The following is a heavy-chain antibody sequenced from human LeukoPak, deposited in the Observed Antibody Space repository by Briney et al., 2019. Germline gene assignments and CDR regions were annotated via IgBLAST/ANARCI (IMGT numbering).Heavy chain of an antibody. CDR1: GYTFTSYG. CDR3: ATTTVTTFYYFDY. D-gene: IGHD4-17*01. CDR2: ISAYNGNT. J-gene: IGHJ4*02. V-gene: IGHV1-18*01. Sequence: ASVKVSCKASGYTFTSYGISWVRQAPGQGLEWMGWISAYNGNTNYAQKFQGRVTITTDESTSTAYMELSSLRPEDTAVYYCATTTVTTFYYFDYWGQGTLVTVSS.